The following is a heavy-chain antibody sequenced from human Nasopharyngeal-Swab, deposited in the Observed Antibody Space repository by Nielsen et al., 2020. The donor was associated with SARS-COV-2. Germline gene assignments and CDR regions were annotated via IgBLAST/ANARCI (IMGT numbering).Heavy chain of an antibody. V-gene: IGHV3-48*03. CDR1: GFTFSSYE. CDR3: ARADETYCGGDCYSGYDY. D-gene: IGHD2-21*02. J-gene: IGHJ4*02. Sequence: GGSLRLSCAASGFTFSSYEMNWVRQAPGKRLEWVSYISSSGSTIYYADSVKGRFTISRDNAKNSLYLQMNSLRAEDTAVYYCARADETYCGGDCYSGYDYWGQGTLVTVSS. CDR2: ISSSGSTI.